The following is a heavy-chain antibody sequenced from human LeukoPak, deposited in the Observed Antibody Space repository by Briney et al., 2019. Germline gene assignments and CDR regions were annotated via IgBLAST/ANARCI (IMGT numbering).Heavy chain of an antibody. D-gene: IGHD2-2*01. CDR3: ARGAFCSSTSLVCNMDV. CDR1: GGTFSSYA. V-gene: IGHV1-69*13. CDR2: IIPIFGTA. Sequence: SVKVSCKASGGTFSSYAISWVRQAPGQGLEWMGGIIPIFGTANYAQKFQGRVTITADESTSTAHMELSSLRSEDTAVYYCARGAFCSSTSLVCNMDVWGKGTTVTVSS. J-gene: IGHJ6*03.